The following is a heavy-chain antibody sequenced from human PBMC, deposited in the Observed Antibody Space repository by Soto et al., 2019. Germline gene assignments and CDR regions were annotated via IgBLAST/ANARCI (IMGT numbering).Heavy chain of an antibody. Sequence: QITLKESGPTLVKPTQTLTLTCTFSDFSLTTTGVGVGWIRQPPGKALEWLAFIYWDDDKRYNPSLKSSLTITKDPSKNQVVLTMTNVDLVDTGTYFCAHILSWSGYYPYYFDSWGQGTQVTVSS. J-gene: IGHJ4*02. D-gene: IGHD3-3*01. CDR3: AHILSWSGYYPYYFDS. CDR1: DFSLTTTGVG. CDR2: IYWDDDK. V-gene: IGHV2-5*02.